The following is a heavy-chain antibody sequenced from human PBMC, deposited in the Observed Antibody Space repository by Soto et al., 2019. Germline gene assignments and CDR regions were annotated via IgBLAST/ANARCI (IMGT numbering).Heavy chain of an antibody. J-gene: IGHJ4*02. Sequence: PGLSMRLCCTASGVTCGDYGMSWVRQAPGKGLEWVSYISSSSSTIYYADSVKGRFTISRDNAKNSLYLQMNSLRAEDTAVYYCAKDKGRSPLDYWGQGTLVTVSS. CDR3: AKDKGRSPLDY. CDR1: GVTCGDYG. D-gene: IGHD2-15*01. CDR2: ISSSSSTI. V-gene: IGHV3-48*01.